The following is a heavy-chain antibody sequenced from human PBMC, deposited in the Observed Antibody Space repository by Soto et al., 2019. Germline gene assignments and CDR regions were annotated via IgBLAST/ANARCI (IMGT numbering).Heavy chain of an antibody. CDR3: ARAISGYVT. V-gene: IGHV1-3*01. CDR1: GITFTTYV. J-gene: IGHJ5*02. CDR2: INAGNGNT. Sequence: ASVKVSCKASGITFTTYVIHWVRQAPGQGLEWMGWINAGNGNTRYSQKFQGRVTLTRDTSASTAYMDLSSLTSEDAAIYYCARAISGYVTWGQGTLVTVSS. D-gene: IGHD5-12*01.